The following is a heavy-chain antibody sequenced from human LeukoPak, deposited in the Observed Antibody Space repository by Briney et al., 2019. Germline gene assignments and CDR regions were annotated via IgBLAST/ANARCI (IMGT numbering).Heavy chain of an antibody. CDR3: ARGGRPGIAVANWFDP. CDR1: GYTFTSYD. J-gene: IGHJ5*02. CDR2: MNPNSGNT. D-gene: IGHD6-19*01. Sequence: RGASVKVSCKASGYTFTSYDINWVRQATGQGLEWMGWMNPNSGNTGYAQKFQGRVTMTRNTSISTAYMELSSLRSEDTAVYYRARGGRPGIAVANWFDPWGQGTLVTVSS. V-gene: IGHV1-8*01.